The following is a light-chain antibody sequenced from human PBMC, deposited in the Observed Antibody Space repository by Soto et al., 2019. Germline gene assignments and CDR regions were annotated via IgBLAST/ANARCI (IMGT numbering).Light chain of an antibody. V-gene: IGKV3-20*01. J-gene: IGKJ4*01. CDR3: QHFDNSPT. CDR1: QSVTSSY. CDR2: GAS. Sequence: EVRLTQSPVTLSLSQRERATLSFMASQSVTSSYLAWYQHKPGQSPRLLIYGASTRATGIPARFSGSGSGTESTLTISRLETEDFAVYFCQHFDNSPTFGGGSKV.